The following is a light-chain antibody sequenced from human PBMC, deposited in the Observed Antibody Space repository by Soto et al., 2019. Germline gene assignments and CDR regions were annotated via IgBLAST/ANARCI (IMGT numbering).Light chain of an antibody. CDR3: QHYNSYSEA. J-gene: IGKJ1*01. V-gene: IGKV1-5*03. CDR2: KAS. Sequence: DIQMTQSPSTLSGSVGDRVTLTCRASQTISSWLAWYQQKPGKAPKLLIYKASTLKRGVPSRFSGSVSGTEFTLTISSLQPDDFATYYCQHYNSYSEAFGQGTKVELK. CDR1: QTISSW.